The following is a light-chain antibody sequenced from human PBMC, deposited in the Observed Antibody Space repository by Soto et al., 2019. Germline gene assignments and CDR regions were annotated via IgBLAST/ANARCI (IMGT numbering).Light chain of an antibody. V-gene: IGLV3-1*01. Sequence: SYELTQPPSVSVSPGQTASITCSGDKLGDKYACWYQQKPGQSPVLVIYQDSKRPSGIPERFSGSNSGNTATLTISGTQAMEEADYYCQAWDSSTANVVFGGGTKVTVL. CDR2: QDS. CDR1: KLGDKY. J-gene: IGLJ2*01. CDR3: QAWDSSTANVV.